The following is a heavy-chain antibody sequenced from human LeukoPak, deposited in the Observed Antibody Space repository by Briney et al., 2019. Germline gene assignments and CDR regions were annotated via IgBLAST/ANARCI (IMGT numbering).Heavy chain of an antibody. J-gene: IGHJ3*02. V-gene: IGHV3-23*01. CDR3: AKDWSCDT. CDR2: ISASGDKT. Sequence: GGSLRLSCAASGFTFDDYAMHWVGQAPGKGLEWVSAISASGDKTHYADSVKGRFTISRDNSKNTLYLQMNSLRPEDTAVYYCAKDWSCDTWGQGTMVTVSS. CDR1: GFTFDDYA.